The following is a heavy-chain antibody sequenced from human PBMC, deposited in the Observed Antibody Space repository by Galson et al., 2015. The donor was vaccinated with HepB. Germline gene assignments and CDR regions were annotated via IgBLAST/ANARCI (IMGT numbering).Heavy chain of an antibody. CDR2: INPSGGIT. D-gene: IGHD3-10*01. CDR3: ARDKPPHFGSGSYSYPQDS. J-gene: IGHJ4*02. CDR1: GYTFTSYY. V-gene: IGHV1-46*03. Sequence: SVKVSCKASGYTFTSYYMHWVRQAPGQGLEWMGIINPSGGITNYAQKFQGRVTMTRDTSTSTVYMELSSLISEETAVYYCARDKPPHFGSGSYSYPQDSWGQGTLVTVSS.